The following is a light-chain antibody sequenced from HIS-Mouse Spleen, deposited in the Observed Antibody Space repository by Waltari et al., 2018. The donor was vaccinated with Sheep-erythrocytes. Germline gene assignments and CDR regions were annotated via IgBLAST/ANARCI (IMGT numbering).Light chain of an antibody. Sequence: QSALTQPRSVSGSPGQSVTISCTGTSSDVGGYNSVSCYQPPPGKAPKLMIFVVSKRPSGVPDRFSGSKSGNTASLTISGLQAEDEADYYCCSYAGSYNHVFATGTKVTVL. CDR3: CSYAGSYNHV. J-gene: IGLJ1*01. CDR2: VVS. CDR1: SSDVGGYNS. V-gene: IGLV2-11*01.